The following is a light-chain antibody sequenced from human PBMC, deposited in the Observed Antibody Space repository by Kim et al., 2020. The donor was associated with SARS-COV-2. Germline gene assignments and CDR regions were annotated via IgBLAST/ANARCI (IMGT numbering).Light chain of an antibody. J-gene: IGLJ2*01. CDR2: STT. V-gene: IGLV7-43*01. CDR3: LLYYGGTVV. Sequence: PGGTVTLPCASSTGAVTSIYYPNWFQQKPGEPPRTLISSTTNKHSWTPARFSGSLLGGKAALTLSGAQPEDEADYYCLLYYGGTVVFGGGTQLTVL. CDR1: TGAVTSIYY.